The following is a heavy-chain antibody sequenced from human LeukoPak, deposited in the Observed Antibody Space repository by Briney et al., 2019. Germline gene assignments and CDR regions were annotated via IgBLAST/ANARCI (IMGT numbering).Heavy chain of an antibody. CDR1: RFTFSKYW. Sequence: RGSLRLSCAASRFTFSKYWMLWVRQAPGKGLESGSRINTDGTVTTYADSVKGRFTVSRDNADNTMFLQINSVRDEDTAVYYCATKQWLAPPPDSWGQGTPVTVSS. V-gene: IGHV3-74*01. CDR3: ATKQWLAPPPDS. J-gene: IGHJ4*02. CDR2: INTDGTVT. D-gene: IGHD6-19*01.